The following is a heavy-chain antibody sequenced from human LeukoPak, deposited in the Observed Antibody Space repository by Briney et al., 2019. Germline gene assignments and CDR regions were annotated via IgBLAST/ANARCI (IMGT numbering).Heavy chain of an antibody. CDR2: MNPNSGNT. V-gene: IGHV1-8*01. CDR3: ARVGLYDFWRNYYYGMDV. CDR1: GYTFTSYD. J-gene: IGHJ6*02. Sequence: ASVKVSCKASGYTFTSYDINWVRQATGQGLEWMGWMNPNSGNTGYAQKFQGRVTMTRNTSISTAYMELSCLRSEDTAVYYCARVGLYDFWRNYYYGMDVWGQGTTVTVSS. D-gene: IGHD3-3*01.